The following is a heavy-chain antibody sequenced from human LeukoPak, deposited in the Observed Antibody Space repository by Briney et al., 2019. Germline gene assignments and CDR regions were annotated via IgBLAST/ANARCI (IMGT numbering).Heavy chain of an antibody. CDR1: GGSFSGYY. J-gene: IGHJ4*02. CDR2: IYYSGNT. D-gene: IGHD5-18*01. CDR3: ARSDTAMGHYFDY. Sequence: SETLSLTCAVYGGSFSGYYWSWIRQHPGKGLELIGYIYYSGNTYYNPSLKSRVTISVDTSKNQFSLKLSSVTAADTAVYYCARSDTAMGHYFDYWGQGTLVTVSS. V-gene: IGHV4-34*01.